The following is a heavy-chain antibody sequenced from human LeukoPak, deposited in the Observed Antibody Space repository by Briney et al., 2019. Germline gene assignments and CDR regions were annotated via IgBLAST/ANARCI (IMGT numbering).Heavy chain of an antibody. V-gene: IGHV3-48*03. J-gene: IGHJ4*02. CDR3: ARGAPVIVVVVAATPDY. D-gene: IGHD2-15*01. CDR1: GFTFSSYE. Sequence: GGSLRLSCAASGFTFSSYEMNWVRQAPGKGLEWVSYISSSGSTIYYADSVKGRFTISRDNAKNTLYLQMNSLRAEDTAVYYCARGAPVIVVVVAATPDYWGQGTLVTVSS. CDR2: ISSSGSTI.